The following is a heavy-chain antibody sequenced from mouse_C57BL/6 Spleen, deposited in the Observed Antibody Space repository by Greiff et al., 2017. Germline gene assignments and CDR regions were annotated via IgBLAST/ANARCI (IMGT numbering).Heavy chain of an antibody. V-gene: IGHV1-26*01. CDR2: INPNNGGT. CDR3: ARWGIYYYGSSYVAY. D-gene: IGHD1-1*01. CDR1: GYTFTDYY. J-gene: IGHJ3*01. Sequence: EVQLQQSGPELVKPGASVKISCKASGYTFTDYYMNWVKQSHGKSLEWIGDINPNNGGTSYNQKFKGKATLTVDKSSSTAYMELRSLTSEDSAVYYCARWGIYYYGSSYVAYWGQGTLVTVSA.